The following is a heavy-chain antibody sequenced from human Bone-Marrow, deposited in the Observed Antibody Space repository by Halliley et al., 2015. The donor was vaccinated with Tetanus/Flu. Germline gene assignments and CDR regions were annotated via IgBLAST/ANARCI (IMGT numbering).Heavy chain of an antibody. D-gene: IGHD1-20*01. CDR2: IYSGGST. J-gene: IGHJ4*02. CDR3: ASPNRITGTDN. Sequence: KGLGWVSVIYSGGSTASPDSVKGRFTIPRDSSKNTVYLQMNSLRTEDTAVYYCASPNRITGTDNWGQGTLVTVSS. V-gene: IGHV3-53*05.